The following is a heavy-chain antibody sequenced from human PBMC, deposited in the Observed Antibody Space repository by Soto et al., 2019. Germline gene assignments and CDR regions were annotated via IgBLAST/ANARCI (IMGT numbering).Heavy chain of an antibody. J-gene: IGHJ2*01. CDR3: TRERYYGDYIGWYFDL. CDR1: GFTSVDYG. Sequence: EVQLVESGGSVVRPGGSLRLSCVVSGFTSVDYGMSWVRQGPGKGLECVAGLNWNGARTTYADSVKGRFTVSRDNAKNSLYLQINSLRDEDTAFYYCTRERYYGDYIGWYFDLLGRGTLITVSS. V-gene: IGHV3-20*04. D-gene: IGHD4-17*01. CDR2: LNWNGART.